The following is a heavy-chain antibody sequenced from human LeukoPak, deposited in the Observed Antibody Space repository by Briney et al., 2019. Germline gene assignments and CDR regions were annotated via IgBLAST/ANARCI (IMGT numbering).Heavy chain of an antibody. CDR2: MRYDGSNK. CDR1: GFTFSSYG. Sequence: GGSLRLSCAASGFTFSSYGMHWVRQAPGKGLEWVAFMRYDGSNKYYADSVKGRFTISRDNSKNTLYLQMNSLRAEDTAVYYCAKEYRSGWETWYYYYYMDVWGKGTTVTVSS. D-gene: IGHD6-19*01. CDR3: AKEYRSGWETWYYYYYMDV. V-gene: IGHV3-30*02. J-gene: IGHJ6*03.